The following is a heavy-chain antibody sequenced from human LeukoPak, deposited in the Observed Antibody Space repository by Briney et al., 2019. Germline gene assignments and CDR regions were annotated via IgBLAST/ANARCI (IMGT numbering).Heavy chain of an antibody. CDR2: INRNGGST. D-gene: IGHD2-8*01. CDR3: ARGFRNGPFDC. Sequence: PGGSLRLSCEASGFTFDDYGMSWVRQPPGKGLEWASGINRNGGSTDYADSVKGRFTISRDNAKNSHFLQMNSPRVEDTALYYCARGFRNGPFDCWGQGTLVTVSS. J-gene: IGHJ4*02. V-gene: IGHV3-20*04. CDR1: GFTFDDYG.